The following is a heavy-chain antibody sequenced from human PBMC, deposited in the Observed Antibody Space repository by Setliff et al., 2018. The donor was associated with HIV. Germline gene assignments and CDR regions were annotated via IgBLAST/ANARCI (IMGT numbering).Heavy chain of an antibody. CDR2: IYYNGNT. Sequence: SETLSLTCTVSGASISRTYYWGWIRQPPGKGLEWVGSIYYNGNTFYNPSLKSRVTMSVDTSKNQFSLNLTSVTAADTAVYYCARGRFVGFDYWGQGTLVTVSS. D-gene: IGHD3-16*02. CDR1: GASISRTYY. J-gene: IGHJ4*02. V-gene: IGHV4-38-2*02. CDR3: ARGRFVGFDY.